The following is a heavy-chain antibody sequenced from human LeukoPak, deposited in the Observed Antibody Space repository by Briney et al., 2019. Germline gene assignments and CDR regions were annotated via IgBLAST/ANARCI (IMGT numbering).Heavy chain of an antibody. CDR3: VRLPLGYCSSTSCLD. CDR2: TSSSTGNT. D-gene: IGHD2-2*01. CDR1: GYNFNTYG. V-gene: IGHV1-18*01. Sequence: ASVKVSCKASGYNFNTYGISWVRQAPGQGLEWMGWTSSSTGNTKYAQKLQDRVTMTTDTSTSTAYLYLRNLRSDDTAVYYCVRLPLGYCSSTSCLDWGQGTLVTVSS. J-gene: IGHJ4*02.